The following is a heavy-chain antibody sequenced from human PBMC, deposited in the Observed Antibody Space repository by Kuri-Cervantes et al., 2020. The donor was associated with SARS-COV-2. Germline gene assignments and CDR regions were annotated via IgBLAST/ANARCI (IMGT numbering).Heavy chain of an antibody. V-gene: IGHV3-23*01. CDR2: ISGSGGST. CDR1: GFTFRRYA. D-gene: IGHD6-19*01. CDR3: AKQYSSGWWGDY. Sequence: GESLKISCAASGFTFRRYAMSWVRQAPGKGLEWVSAISGSGGSTYYADSVKGRFTISRDNSKNTLYLQMNSLRAEDTAVYYCAKQYSSGWWGDYWGQGTLVTVSS. J-gene: IGHJ4*02.